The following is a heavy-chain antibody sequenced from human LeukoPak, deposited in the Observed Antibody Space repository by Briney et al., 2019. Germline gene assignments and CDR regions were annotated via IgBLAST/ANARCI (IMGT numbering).Heavy chain of an antibody. Sequence: VASVKVSCKASGYIVTAYYMDWVRQVPGQGLEWMGWINPKNGDTNYAAKFQGRVTMTRDTSISTVYMELSRLTSDDTAVYYCARMPTEPLWGQGALVTVSS. D-gene: IGHD2-2*01. CDR1: GYIVTAYY. V-gene: IGHV1-2*02. CDR3: ARMPTEPL. CDR2: INPKNGDT. J-gene: IGHJ4*02.